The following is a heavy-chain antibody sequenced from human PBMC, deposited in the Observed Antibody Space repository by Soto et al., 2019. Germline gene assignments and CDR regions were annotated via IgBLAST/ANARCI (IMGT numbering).Heavy chain of an antibody. J-gene: IGHJ6*02. V-gene: IGHV3-30*18. D-gene: IGHD6-19*01. Sequence: GGSLRLSCAASGFTFSSYGMHWVRQAPGKGLEWVAVISYDGSNKYYADSVKGRFTISRDNSKSTLYLQMNSLRAEDTAVYYCAKDRMGSGWYYYYYGMDVWGQGTTVTVSS. CDR1: GFTFSSYG. CDR2: ISYDGSNK. CDR3: AKDRMGSGWYYYYYGMDV.